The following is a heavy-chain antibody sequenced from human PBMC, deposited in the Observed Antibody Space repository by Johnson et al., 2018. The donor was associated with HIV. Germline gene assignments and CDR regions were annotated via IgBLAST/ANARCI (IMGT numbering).Heavy chain of an antibody. CDR1: GFTFSSYA. CDR3: ARDGYSYGDAFDI. J-gene: IGHJ3*02. V-gene: IGHV3-23*04. D-gene: IGHD5-18*01. CDR2: ISGSGGST. Sequence: VQLVESGGGLVQPGGSLRLSCAASGFTFSSYAMSWVRQATGKGLEWVSAISGSGGSTYYADSVKGRFTISRDNSKNTLYLQMNSLRAEDTAVYYCARDGYSYGDAFDIWGQGTMVTVSS.